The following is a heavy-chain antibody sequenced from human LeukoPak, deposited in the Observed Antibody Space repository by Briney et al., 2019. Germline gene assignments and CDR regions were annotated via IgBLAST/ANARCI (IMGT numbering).Heavy chain of an antibody. V-gene: IGHV3-21*01. D-gene: IGHD4-17*01. CDR2: ISSSSSYI. CDR3: ARGGMTTVPSDY. Sequence: GGSLRLSCAASGFTFSSYSMTWVRQAPGKGLEWVSSISSSSSYIYYADSVKGRFTISRDNAKNSLYLQMNSLRAEDTAVYYCARGGMTTVPSDYWGQGTLVTVSS. CDR1: GFTFSSYS. J-gene: IGHJ4*02.